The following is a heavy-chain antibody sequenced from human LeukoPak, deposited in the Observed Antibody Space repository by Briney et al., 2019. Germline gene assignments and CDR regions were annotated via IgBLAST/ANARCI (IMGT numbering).Heavy chain of an antibody. CDR1: GGSISSYY. Sequence: PSETLSLTCTVSGGSISSYYWSWIRQPPGKGLEWIGYIFYSGSTNYNPSLKSRVTISEDTSKDQFSLKLRSVTAADTAMYYCARYDVWGTYRAFDYWGQGTLVTVSS. J-gene: IGHJ4*02. D-gene: IGHD3-16*02. CDR2: IFYSGST. CDR3: ARYDVWGTYRAFDY. V-gene: IGHV4-59*08.